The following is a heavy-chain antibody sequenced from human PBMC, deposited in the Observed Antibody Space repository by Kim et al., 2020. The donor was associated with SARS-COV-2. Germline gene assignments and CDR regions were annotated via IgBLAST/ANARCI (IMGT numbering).Heavy chain of an antibody. J-gene: IGHJ3*02. Sequence: ASVKVSCKASGYTFTSYAMHWVRQAPGQRLEWMGWINAGNGNTKYSQKFQGRVTITRDTSASTAYMELSSLRSEDTAVYYCARVLRGAQRADAFDIWGQGTMVTVSS. CDR1: GYTFTSYA. D-gene: IGHD3-10*01. CDR3: ARVLRGAQRADAFDI. V-gene: IGHV1-3*01. CDR2: INAGNGNT.